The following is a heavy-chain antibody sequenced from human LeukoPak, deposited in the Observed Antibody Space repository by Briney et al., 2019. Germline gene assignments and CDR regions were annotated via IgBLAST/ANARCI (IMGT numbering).Heavy chain of an antibody. D-gene: IGHD3-10*01. CDR1: GYTFTGYY. CDR2: INPNSGGT. CDR3: ASRGYHAGIGELLDY. V-gene: IGHV1-2*02. Sequence: ASVKVSCKASGYTFTGYYMHWVRQAPGQGLEWMGWINPNSGGTNYAQKFQGRVTMTRDTSISTAYMELSRLRSDDTAVYYCASRGYHAGIGELLDYWGQGTLVTVSS. J-gene: IGHJ4*02.